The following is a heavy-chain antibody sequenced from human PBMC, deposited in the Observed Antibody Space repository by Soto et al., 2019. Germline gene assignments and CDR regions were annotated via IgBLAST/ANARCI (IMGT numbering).Heavy chain of an antibody. CDR2: IYYSGST. J-gene: IGHJ6*03. CDR3: GRVLNPPSIRLGFFGGYYNYYRDV. CDR1: GGSISSYY. Sequence: SETMSLTSTVSGGSISSYYWSWIRQPPGKGLEWIGYIYYSGSTNYNPSLKSRVTISVDTSKNQFSLKLSSVTAADTAVYYWGRVLNPPSIRLGFFGGYYNYYRDVGGKGTPVPVPS. D-gene: IGHD3-16*01. V-gene: IGHV4-59*01.